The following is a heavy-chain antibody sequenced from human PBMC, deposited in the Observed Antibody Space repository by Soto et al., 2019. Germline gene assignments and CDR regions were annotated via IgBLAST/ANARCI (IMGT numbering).Heavy chain of an antibody. Sequence: SETLSLTCTVSGGSISSSSYYWGWIRQPPGKGLEWIGSIYYSGSTYYNPSLKSRVTISVDTSKNQFSLKLSSVTAADTAVYYCASPYLGERSRASPNVDTAMGNFDYWGQGTLVTVSS. CDR2: IYYSGST. D-gene: IGHD5-18*01. J-gene: IGHJ4*02. CDR3: ASPYLGERSRASPNVDTAMGNFDY. V-gene: IGHV4-39*01. CDR1: GGSISSSSYY.